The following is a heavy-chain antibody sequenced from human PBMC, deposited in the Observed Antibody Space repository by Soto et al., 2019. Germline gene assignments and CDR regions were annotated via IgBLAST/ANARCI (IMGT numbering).Heavy chain of an antibody. CDR2: IWYDGSNK. D-gene: IGHD6-13*01. V-gene: IGHV3-33*01. CDR1: GFTFSSYG. CDR3: ARGLAAAAPENGMDV. Sequence: QVQLVESGGGVVQPGRSLRLSCAASGFTFSSYGMHWVRQAPGKGLEWVAVIWYDGSNKYYADSVKGRFTISRDNSKNTLYLQMNSLRAEDTAVYYCARGLAAAAPENGMDVWGQGTTVTVSS. J-gene: IGHJ6*02.